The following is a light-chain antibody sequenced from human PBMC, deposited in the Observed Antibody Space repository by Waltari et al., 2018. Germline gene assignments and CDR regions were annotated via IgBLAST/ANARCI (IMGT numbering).Light chain of an antibody. Sequence: DIQMTQSPSSLSASVGDRVTITCRASQCISNYLAWYQQKPGKVPKLLIYEADILQAGGPSRFSGSGSETDFTLTISRLQPEDAAIYYCQKYNSAPRTFGQGTKVEIK. CDR3: QKYNSAPRT. J-gene: IGKJ1*01. V-gene: IGKV1-27*01. CDR2: EAD. CDR1: QCISNY.